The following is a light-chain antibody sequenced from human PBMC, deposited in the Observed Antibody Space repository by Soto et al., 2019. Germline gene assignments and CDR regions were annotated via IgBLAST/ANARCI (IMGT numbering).Light chain of an antibody. Sequence: EIVLTQSPGTLSLSPGDRATLSCRASQSVTSSYLAWFQQKHGQAPRLLIYDATSRAAGIPDRFSGSGSGTDFTLTISSLEPEDFAVYSCHQYGSSPLTFGQGTKLEIK. CDR2: DAT. CDR3: HQYGSSPLT. J-gene: IGKJ2*01. CDR1: QSVTSSY. V-gene: IGKV3-20*01.